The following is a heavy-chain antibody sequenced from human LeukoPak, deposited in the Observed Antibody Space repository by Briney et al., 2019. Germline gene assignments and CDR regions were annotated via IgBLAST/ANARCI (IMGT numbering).Heavy chain of an antibody. D-gene: IGHD6-6*01. CDR3: ARPQSRYSRSSAPDY. CDR1: GYSFTSYW. CDR2: IYPGDSDT. Sequence: GESLKISCKGSGYSFTSYWIGWVRQMPGKGLEWMGIIYPGDSDTRYSPSFQGQVTISADKSISTAYLQWSSLKASDTAMYYCARPQSRYSRSSAPDYWGQGTLVTVSS. V-gene: IGHV5-51*01. J-gene: IGHJ4*02.